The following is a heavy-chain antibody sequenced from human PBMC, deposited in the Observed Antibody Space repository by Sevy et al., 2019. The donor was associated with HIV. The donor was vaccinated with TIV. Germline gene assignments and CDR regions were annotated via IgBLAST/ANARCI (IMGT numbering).Heavy chain of an antibody. CDR1: GGSFSDYS. D-gene: IGHD3-22*01. CDR3: ARWRGTRITMIVVVVTGYFDY. Sequence: SETLSLTCAVYGGSFSDYSWSWIRQPPGKGLEWIGEINHSGSTNYNTTLKSRVTISVDTSKNQFSLKLSSVTAADTAVYYCARWRGTRITMIVVVVTGYFDYWGQGTLVTVSS. CDR2: INHSGST. V-gene: IGHV4-34*01. J-gene: IGHJ4*02.